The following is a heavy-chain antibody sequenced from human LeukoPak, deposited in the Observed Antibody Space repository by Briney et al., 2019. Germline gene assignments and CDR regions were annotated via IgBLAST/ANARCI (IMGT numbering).Heavy chain of an antibody. CDR3: SRTTSYCGGDCYSGYFDY. Sequence: PSETLSLTCTVSGGSISSYYWSWIRQPPGKGLEWIGYIYYSGSTNYNPSLKSRVTISVATSKNQFSLKLSSVTAADTAVYYCSRTTSYCGGDCYSGYFDYWGQGTLVTVSS. CDR2: IYYSGST. J-gene: IGHJ4*02. D-gene: IGHD2-21*02. V-gene: IGHV4-59*01. CDR1: GGSISSYY.